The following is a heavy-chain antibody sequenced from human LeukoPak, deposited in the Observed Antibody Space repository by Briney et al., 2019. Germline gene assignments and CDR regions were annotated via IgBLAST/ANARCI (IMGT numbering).Heavy chain of an antibody. J-gene: IGHJ5*02. D-gene: IGHD2-2*02. Sequence: SETLSLTCTVPGGSISSYYWSWIRQPPGKGLEWIGYIYYSGSTNYNPSLKSRVTISVDTSKNQFSLKLSSVTAADTAVYYCARDGVPAAISRASWFDPWGQGTLVTVSS. CDR1: GGSISSYY. CDR2: IYYSGST. CDR3: ARDGVPAAISRASWFDP. V-gene: IGHV4-59*01.